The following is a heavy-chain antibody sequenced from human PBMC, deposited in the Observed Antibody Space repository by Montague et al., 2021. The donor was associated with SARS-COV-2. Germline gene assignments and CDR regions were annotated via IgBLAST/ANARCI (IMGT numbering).Heavy chain of an antibody. D-gene: IGHD3-3*01. J-gene: IGHJ4*02. CDR3: ARGTKPYYDLWL. CDR2: IYYSGAT. CDR1: GGSFAGSS. V-gene: IGHV4-34*01. Sequence: SETLSLTCSVGGSFAGSSYNWLRQTPGKGLEWIGEIYYSGATDYNPSLKGRATISADTSKNEFSLELRSVSAADTAIYYCARGTKPYYDLWLWGQGTLVTVSS.